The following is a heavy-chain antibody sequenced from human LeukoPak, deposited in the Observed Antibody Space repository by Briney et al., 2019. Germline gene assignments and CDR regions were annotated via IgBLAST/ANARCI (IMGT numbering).Heavy chain of an antibody. D-gene: IGHD2-8*01. CDR2: ISSSGSTI. Sequence: GSLRLSCAASGFTFSDYYMSWIRQAPGKGLEWVSYISSSGSTIYYADSVKGRFTISRDNAKNSLYLQMNSLRAEDTAVYYCARDVPVFYYYYMDVWGKGTTVTVSS. V-gene: IGHV3-11*01. CDR3: ARDVPVFYYYYMDV. J-gene: IGHJ6*03. CDR1: GFTFSDYY.